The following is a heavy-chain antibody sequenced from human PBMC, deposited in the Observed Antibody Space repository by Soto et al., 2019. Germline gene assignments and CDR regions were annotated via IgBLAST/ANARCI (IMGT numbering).Heavy chain of an antibody. CDR3: ARQPLSYGDNQGVYYYYGMDV. Sequence: TSETLSLTCAVYGGSFSGYYWSWIRQPPGKGLEWIGEINHSGSTNYNPSLKSRVTISVDTSKNQFSLKLSSVTAADTAVYYCARQPLSYGDNQGVYYYYGMDVWGQGTTVTVSS. D-gene: IGHD4-17*01. V-gene: IGHV4-34*01. CDR1: GGSFSGYY. CDR2: INHSGST. J-gene: IGHJ6*02.